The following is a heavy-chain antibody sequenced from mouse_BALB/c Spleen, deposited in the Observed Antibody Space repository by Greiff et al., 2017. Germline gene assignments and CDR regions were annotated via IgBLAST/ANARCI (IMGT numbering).Heavy chain of an antibody. V-gene: IGHV1S81*02. Sequence: VQLQQPGAELVKPGASVKLSCKASGYTFTSYWMHWVKQRPGQGLEWIGEINPSNGRTNYNEKFKSKATLTVDKSSSTAYMQLSSLTSEDSAVYYCARLFYDYDDAMDYWGQGTSVTVSS. CDR1: GYTFTSYW. CDR3: ARLFYDYDDAMDY. J-gene: IGHJ4*01. CDR2: INPSNGRT. D-gene: IGHD2-4*01.